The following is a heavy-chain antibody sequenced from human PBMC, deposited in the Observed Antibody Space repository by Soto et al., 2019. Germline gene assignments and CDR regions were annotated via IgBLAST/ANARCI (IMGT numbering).Heavy chain of an antibody. CDR3: ARRGSWSNGWGSNYIWFDP. CDR1: GGSFSGYF. Sequence: QVQLQQWGAGLLKPSETLSLTCAVYGGSFSGYFWNWIRQPPGKGLEWIGEINDRGSTTYNPSLKSRVTISGDTSKNQFSRKLSSVTAADTAVYYGARRGSWSNGWGSNYIWFDPWGQGTLVTVSS. V-gene: IGHV4-34*01. CDR2: INDRGST. J-gene: IGHJ5*02. D-gene: IGHD1-26*01.